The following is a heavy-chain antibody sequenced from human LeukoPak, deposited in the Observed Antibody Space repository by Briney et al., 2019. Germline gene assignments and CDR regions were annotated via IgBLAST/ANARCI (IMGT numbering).Heavy chain of an antibody. D-gene: IGHD6-13*01. CDR2: ISSTNSTM. CDR3: AKAYTRSWYAAFDF. Sequence: GGSLRLSCAASGFTFSSDSMNWVRQAPGKGLEWLSYISSTNSTMYYADSVKGRFTISRDNAKNSLYLQMNSLRAEDTAIYYCAKAYTRSWYAAFDFWGQGTMVTISS. J-gene: IGHJ3*01. CDR1: GFTFSSDS. V-gene: IGHV3-48*01.